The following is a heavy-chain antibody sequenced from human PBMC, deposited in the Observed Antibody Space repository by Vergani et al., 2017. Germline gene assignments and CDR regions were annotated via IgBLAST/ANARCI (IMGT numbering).Heavy chain of an antibody. CDR2: ISSSGSTI. Sequence: EVQLLESGGGLVQPGGSLRLSCEASGFSFPGYAMSWVRQAPGKGLEWVSYISSSGSTIYYADSVKGRFTISRDNAKNSLYLQMNSLRAEDTAVYYCAKVGRSEVAGTFGAFDIWGQGTMVTVSS. J-gene: IGHJ3*02. CDR1: GFSFPGYA. CDR3: AKVGRSEVAGTFGAFDI. D-gene: IGHD6-19*01. V-gene: IGHV3-48*03.